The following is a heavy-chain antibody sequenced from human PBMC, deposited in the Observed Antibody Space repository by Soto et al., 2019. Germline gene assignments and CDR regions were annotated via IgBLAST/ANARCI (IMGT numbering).Heavy chain of an antibody. J-gene: IGHJ6*03. V-gene: IGHV4-59*01. CDR1: GGSISSYY. CDR3: AREPPYYDILTGYYFGYYMDV. CDR2: IYYSGST. Sequence: SETLSLTCTVSGGSISSYYWSWIRQPPGKGLEWFGYIYYSGSTNYNPSLKSRVTISVDTSKNQFSLKLSSVTAADTAVYYCAREPPYYDILTGYYFGYYMDVWGKGTTVTVSS. D-gene: IGHD3-9*01.